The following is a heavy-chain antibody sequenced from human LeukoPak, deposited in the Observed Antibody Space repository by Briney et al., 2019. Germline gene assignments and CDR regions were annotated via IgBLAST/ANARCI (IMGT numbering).Heavy chain of an antibody. CDR3: AKSPLYYDFGSGYYL. J-gene: IGHJ4*02. Sequence: PGGSLRLSCAASGFTFDDYAMHWVRQAPGKGLEWVSLISWDGGSTYYADSVKGRFTISRDNSKNSLYLQMNSLRAEDTALYYCAKSPLYYDFGSGYYLWGQGTLVSVSS. CDR1: GFTFDDYA. V-gene: IGHV3-43D*03. D-gene: IGHD3-3*01. CDR2: ISWDGGST.